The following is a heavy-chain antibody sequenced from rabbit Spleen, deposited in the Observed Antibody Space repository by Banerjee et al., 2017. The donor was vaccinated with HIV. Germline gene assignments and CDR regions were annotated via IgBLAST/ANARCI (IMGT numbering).Heavy chain of an antibody. V-gene: IGHV1S40*01. CDR2: IYAGSSGST. CDR3: QRDTGSTFSSYGMDL. CDR1: GFSFNSGYD. Sequence: QSLEESGGGLVKPGASLTLTCKASGFSFNSGYDMCWVRQAPGKGLEWIACIYAGSSGSTYSAPWAKGRFTISKTSSTTVTLRMSSMPAADTAAYFCQRDTGSTFSSYGMDLGGQGTLVTVS. J-gene: IGHJ3*01. D-gene: IGHD4-2*01.